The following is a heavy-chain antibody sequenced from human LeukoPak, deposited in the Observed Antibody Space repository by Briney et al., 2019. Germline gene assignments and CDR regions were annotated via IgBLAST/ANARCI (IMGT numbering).Heavy chain of an antibody. Sequence: GRSLRLSCAASGFTFDDYAMHWVRQAPGKGLEWVSGISWNSGSIGYADSVKGRFTISRDNAKNSLYLQMNSLRAEDTALYYCAKDIGGVATCFDYWGQGTLVTVSS. CDR3: AKDIGGVATCFDY. J-gene: IGHJ4*02. CDR1: GFTFDDYA. D-gene: IGHD5-12*01. CDR2: ISWNSGSI. V-gene: IGHV3-9*01.